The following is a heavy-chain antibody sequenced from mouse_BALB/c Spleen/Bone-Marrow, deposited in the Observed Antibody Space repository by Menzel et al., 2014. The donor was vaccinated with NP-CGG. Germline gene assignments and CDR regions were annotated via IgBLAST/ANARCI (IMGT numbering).Heavy chain of an antibody. Sequence: VHLVESGAELAKPGASVKMSCKASDYTFTTYWMHWVKQRPGQGLEWIGYIDPRTGYTEYNQKFKDKATLTADKSSSPAYMQLSSLTSEASAVYYCARYWDAYWGQGTLVTVSA. CDR2: IDPRTGYT. CDR3: ARYWDAY. V-gene: IGHV1-7*01. CDR1: DYTFTTYW. D-gene: IGHD4-1*01. J-gene: IGHJ3*01.